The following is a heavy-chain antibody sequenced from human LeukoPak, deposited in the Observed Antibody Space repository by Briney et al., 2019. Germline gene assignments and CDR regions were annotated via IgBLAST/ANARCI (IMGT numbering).Heavy chain of an antibody. CDR3: ARVATMYYFDY. CDR1: GFTVSSNY. Sequence: GGSLRLSCAASGFTVSSNYMSWVRQAPGKGLEWVSVIYSGGSTYYADSVKGRFTISRDNSKNTLYLQMNSLRAEDTAVYYCARVATMYYFDYWGQGTLVTVSS. CDR2: IYSGGST. D-gene: IGHD5-24*01. J-gene: IGHJ4*02. V-gene: IGHV3-53*01.